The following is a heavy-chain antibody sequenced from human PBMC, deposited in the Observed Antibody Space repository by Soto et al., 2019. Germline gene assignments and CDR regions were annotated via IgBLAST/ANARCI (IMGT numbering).Heavy chain of an antibody. J-gene: IGHJ4*02. CDR3: AKVFYYYDSSGYYYFDY. D-gene: IGHD3-22*01. Sequence: PXGSLRLFCAASGFTFSSYALSWVRQAPGKGPEWISSISGSGSTIYYADSVKGRFTISRDNSKNTLYLQMSSLRAEDTAVYYCAKVFYYYDSSGYYYFDYWGQGTLVTVPS. CDR2: ISGSGSTI. CDR1: GFTFSSYA. V-gene: IGHV3-23*01.